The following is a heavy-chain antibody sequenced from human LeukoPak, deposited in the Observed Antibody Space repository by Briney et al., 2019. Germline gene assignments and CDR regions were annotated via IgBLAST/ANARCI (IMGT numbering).Heavy chain of an antibody. Sequence: GASVKVSCKASGYTFTSCYMHWVRQAPGQGLEWMGIINPSGGSTSYAQKFQGRVIMTRDTSTSTVYMELSSLRSEDTAVYYCARGRDIAAAGNYYYGMDVWGQGTTVTVSS. V-gene: IGHV1-46*01. J-gene: IGHJ6*02. D-gene: IGHD6-13*01. CDR1: GYTFTSCY. CDR2: INPSGGST. CDR3: ARGRDIAAAGNYYYGMDV.